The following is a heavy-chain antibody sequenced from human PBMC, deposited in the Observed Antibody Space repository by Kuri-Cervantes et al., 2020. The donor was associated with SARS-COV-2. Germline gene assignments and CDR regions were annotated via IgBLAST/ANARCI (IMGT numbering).Heavy chain of an antibody. CDR1: SGSISRYY. Sequence: SETLSLTCTVSSGSISRYYWSWIRQPPGKGLEWIGYIYHSGSTNYNPSLKSRVTISVDTSKNQFSLKLSSVTAADTAVYYCARVVRGWYPQGRKGDWFDPWGQGTRVTGSS. V-gene: IGHV4-59*01. J-gene: IGHJ5*02. CDR3: ARVVRGWYPQGRKGDWFDP. CDR2: IYHSGST. D-gene: IGHD2-15*01.